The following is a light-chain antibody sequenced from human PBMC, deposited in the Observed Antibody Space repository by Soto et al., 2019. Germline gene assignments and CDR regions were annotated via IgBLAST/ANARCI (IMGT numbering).Light chain of an antibody. Sequence: QSALTQPASVSGSPGQSITISCTGTSSDVGSYNLVSWYQQHPGKAPKLMIYEVSKRPSGVSNLFSGSKAGNTASLTISGLQAEDEADYYCCSYAGSSTFNVVVGGGTKLTVL. CDR2: EVS. V-gene: IGLV2-23*02. CDR3: CSYAGSSTFNVV. J-gene: IGLJ2*01. CDR1: SSDVGSYNL.